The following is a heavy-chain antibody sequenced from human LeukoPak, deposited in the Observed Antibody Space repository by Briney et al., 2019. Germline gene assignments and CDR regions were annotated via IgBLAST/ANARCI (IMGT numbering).Heavy chain of an antibody. CDR2: IYHSGST. Sequence: SETLSLTCTVSGYSISSGYYWGWIRQPPGKGLEWIGSIYHSGSTYYNPSLKSRVTISVDTSKNQFSLKLSSVTAADTAVYYCARRTTVTTITWFDPWGQGTLVTVSS. V-gene: IGHV4-38-2*02. J-gene: IGHJ5*02. D-gene: IGHD4-17*01. CDR1: GYSISSGYY. CDR3: ARRTTVTTITWFDP.